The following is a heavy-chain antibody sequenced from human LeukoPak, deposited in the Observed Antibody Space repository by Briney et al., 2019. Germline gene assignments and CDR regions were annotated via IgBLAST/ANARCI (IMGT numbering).Heavy chain of an antibody. Sequence: GGSLRLSCAASGFTFSNYAMHWVRQAPGKGLEWVAVISYDGSNKYYADSVKGRFTISRDNSKNTLYLQVNSLRAEDTAVYYCARDITAMVDYWGRGTLVTVSS. D-gene: IGHD5-18*01. V-gene: IGHV3-30-3*01. CDR2: ISYDGSNK. CDR3: ARDITAMVDY. CDR1: GFTFSNYA. J-gene: IGHJ4*02.